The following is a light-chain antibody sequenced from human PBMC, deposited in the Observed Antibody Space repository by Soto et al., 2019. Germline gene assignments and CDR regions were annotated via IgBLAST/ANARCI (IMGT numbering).Light chain of an antibody. J-gene: IGKJ2*01. CDR3: LQATHWPHT. CDR2: QVS. V-gene: IGKV2-30*02. Sequence: DFVLTQSPLSLSVTLGQPASISCGSSRSLVHSDGYIYLIWFQQRPGQSPRRLIYQVSNRDSGVPDRFSGSGSVTDFTLKISRVEAEDVGVYYCLQATHWPHTLGQGTKVDIK. CDR1: RSLVHSDGYIY.